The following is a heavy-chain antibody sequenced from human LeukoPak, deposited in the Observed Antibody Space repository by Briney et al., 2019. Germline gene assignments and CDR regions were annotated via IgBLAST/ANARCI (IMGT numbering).Heavy chain of an antibody. CDR1: GFTFSSYA. V-gene: IGHV3-23*01. Sequence: GGSLRLSCAASGFTFSSYAMSWVRQAPGKGLEWVSAISGSGGSTYYADSVKGRFTISRDNSKNTLYPQMNSLRAEDTAVYYCAKVSGHYGDYASLDYWGQGTLVTVSS. CDR3: AKVSGHYGDYASLDY. D-gene: IGHD4-17*01. CDR2: ISGSGGST. J-gene: IGHJ4*02.